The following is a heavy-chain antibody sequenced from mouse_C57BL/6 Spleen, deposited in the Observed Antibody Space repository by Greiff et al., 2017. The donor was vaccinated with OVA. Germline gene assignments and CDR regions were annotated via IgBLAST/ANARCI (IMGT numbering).Heavy chain of an antibody. CDR2: IDPSDSET. CDR3: ASGEDSSGPFAY. J-gene: IGHJ3*01. CDR1: GYTFTSYW. D-gene: IGHD3-2*02. V-gene: IGHV1-52*01. Sequence: QVQLQQPGAELVRPGSSVKLSCKASGYTFTSYWMHWVKQRPIQGLEWIGNIDPSDSETHYNQKFKDKATLTVDKSSSTAYMQLSSLTSEDSAVYYCASGEDSSGPFAYWGQGTLVTVSA.